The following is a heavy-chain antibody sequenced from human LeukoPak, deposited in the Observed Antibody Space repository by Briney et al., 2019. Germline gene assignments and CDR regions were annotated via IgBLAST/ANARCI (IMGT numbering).Heavy chain of an antibody. J-gene: IGHJ6*02. CDR3: ARHGSGDGWPLGGMDV. Sequence: GESLKISCKGSGYSFTSYWIGWVHQMPGKGLEWMGIIYPGDSDTRYSPSFQGQVTISADKSISTAYLQWSSLKASDTAMYYCARHGSGDGWPLGGMDVWGQGTTVTVSS. V-gene: IGHV5-51*07. D-gene: IGHD2-15*01. CDR1: GYSFTSYW. CDR2: IYPGDSDT.